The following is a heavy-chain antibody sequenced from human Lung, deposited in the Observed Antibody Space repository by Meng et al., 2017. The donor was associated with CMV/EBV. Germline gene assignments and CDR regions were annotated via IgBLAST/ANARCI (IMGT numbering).Heavy chain of an antibody. D-gene: IGHD3-10*01. Sequence: GGSLSLXCTASGFTFSYFEMNCVRQAPGKGREWVSYIHSSGDTIFYADSVKGRFTISRDNSRKSLYLQMNNLRAEDTAVYYCARFRLGHFGDPSRPPFAYWGQGKXVNVSS. CDR1: GFTFSYFE. V-gene: IGHV3-48*03. J-gene: IGHJ4*02. CDR3: ARFRLGHFGDPSRPPFAY. CDR2: IHSSGDTI.